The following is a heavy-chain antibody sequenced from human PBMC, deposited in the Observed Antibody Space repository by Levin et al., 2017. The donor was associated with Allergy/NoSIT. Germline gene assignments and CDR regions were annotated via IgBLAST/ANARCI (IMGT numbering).Heavy chain of an antibody. CDR2: ISYDGRNK. J-gene: IGHJ4*02. D-gene: IGHD2-15*01. Sequence: HTGGSLRLSCAASGFIFSGYALHWVRQAPGKGLEWVAVISYDGRNKYYADSVKGRLTISRDNSKNTLYLQMSPLRPEDTAVYYCARVRPYCSGGRCDSGSFDNWGQGTLVTVSS. V-gene: IGHV3-30*04. CDR3: ARVRPYCSGGRCDSGSFDN. CDR1: GFIFSGYA.